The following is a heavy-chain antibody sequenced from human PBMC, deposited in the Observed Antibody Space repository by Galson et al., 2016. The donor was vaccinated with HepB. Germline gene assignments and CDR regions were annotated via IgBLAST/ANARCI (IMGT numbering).Heavy chain of an antibody. D-gene: IGHD2-2*01. Sequence: VKVSCKASGGTFSSYAISWVRQAPGQGLEWMGGIIPIFGTTNYAQKFQGRVTITADKSTSTAYMELTSLRSEDTAVYYCARTHYDCSNNNCYLPDYYYYGMDVWGQGTTVTVSS. CDR2: IIPIFGTT. CDR1: GGTFSSYA. CDR3: ARTHYDCSNNNCYLPDYYYYGMDV. V-gene: IGHV1-69*13. J-gene: IGHJ6*02.